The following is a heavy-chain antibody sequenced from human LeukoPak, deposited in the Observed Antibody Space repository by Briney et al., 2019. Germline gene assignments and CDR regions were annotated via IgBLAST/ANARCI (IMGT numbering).Heavy chain of an antibody. CDR2: IYHSGTT. J-gene: IGHJ5*02. V-gene: IGHV4-38-2*02. D-gene: IGHD3-22*01. CDR3: ALGIDYYDSSGYYS. Sequence: SETLSLTYIVSGYSLSSGYYWGWIRQPPGKGLEWIGSIYHSGTTYYNPSLKSRVTISVDTSKNQFSLKLSSVTAADTAVYYCALGIDYYDSSGYYSWGQGTLVTVSS. CDR1: GYSLSSGYY.